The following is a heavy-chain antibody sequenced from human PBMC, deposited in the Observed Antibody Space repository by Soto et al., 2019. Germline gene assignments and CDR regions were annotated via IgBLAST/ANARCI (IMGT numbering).Heavy chain of an antibody. CDR2: IGVSSDA. J-gene: IGHJ4*02. CDR1: GFTFSSYA. Sequence: EVQLLESGGGLVQPGESLRLSCAASGFTFSSYAMSWARQAPGKGLEWVSSIGVSSDAYYADSVKGRFTIPRDNSRNTLYLQMNSLRAEDTALYYCAKNYFSDSWGQGTLVTVSS. CDR3: AKNYFSDS. V-gene: IGHV3-23*01.